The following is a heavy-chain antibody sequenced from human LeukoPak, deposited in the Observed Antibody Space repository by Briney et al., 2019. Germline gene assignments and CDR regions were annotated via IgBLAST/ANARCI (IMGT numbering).Heavy chain of an antibody. J-gene: IGHJ4*02. D-gene: IGHD5/OR15-5a*01. Sequence: GGSLRLSCAASGFTFSSHGMNWVRQAPGKGLEWVSGISPSGGITYYTDSVKGRFTISRDNSKNTQSLQMNSLRAEDTAVYYCARQKYLRGPDVEYFDYWGQGTLVTVSS. CDR3: ARQKYLRGPDVEYFDY. CDR1: GFTFSSHG. CDR2: ISPSGGIT. V-gene: IGHV3-23*01.